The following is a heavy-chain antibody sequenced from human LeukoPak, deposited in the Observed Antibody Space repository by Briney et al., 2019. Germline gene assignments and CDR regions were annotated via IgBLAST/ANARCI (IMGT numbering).Heavy chain of an antibody. V-gene: IGHV1-18*01. CDR3: ARDWDSRNNYFDP. CDR1: GYTFTSYG. D-gene: IGHD1-26*01. Sequence: ASVKVSCKASGYTFTSYGISWVRQAPGQGLEWMGGTSAHSDDTNYAETLQGRLSTTTDLSTSTAYMELTSLRSDDTAFYNCARDWDSRNNYFDPWGQGTLVTVSS. J-gene: IGHJ5*02. CDR2: TSAHSDDT.